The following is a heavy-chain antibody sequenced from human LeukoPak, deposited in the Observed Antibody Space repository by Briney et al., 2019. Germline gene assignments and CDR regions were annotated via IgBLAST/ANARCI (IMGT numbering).Heavy chain of an antibody. CDR2: ISTSGGST. V-gene: IGHV3-23*01. CDR3: AIMHRYYDGSGYWVQ. D-gene: IGHD3-22*01. CDR1: GFTFSSYA. J-gene: IGHJ4*02. Sequence: GGSLRLSCAACGFTFSSYAMSWVRQAPGKGLEWVSGISTSGGSTSYADSVKGRFTISRDNPRNTLYMQMNSLRDEDTAVYYCAIMHRYYDGSGYWVQWGQGTLVTVSS.